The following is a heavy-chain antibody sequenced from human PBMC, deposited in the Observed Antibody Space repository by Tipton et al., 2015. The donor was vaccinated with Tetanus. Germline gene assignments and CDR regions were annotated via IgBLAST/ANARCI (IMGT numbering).Heavy chain of an antibody. J-gene: IGHJ4*02. CDR1: GYTFTNFG. V-gene: IGHV1-18*01. CDR3: AGDSDIVVGVAGSPFDY. Sequence: QVQLVQSGAEVKKPGASVKVSCKASGYTFTNFGISWVRQAPGQGLEWMGWISAYNDNTNYAQKLQDRVTMTTDTSTSTAYMERRSLRSDDPAVYYCAGDSDIVVGVAGSPFDYWGQGTLVTVSS. CDR2: ISAYNDNT. D-gene: IGHD2-15*01.